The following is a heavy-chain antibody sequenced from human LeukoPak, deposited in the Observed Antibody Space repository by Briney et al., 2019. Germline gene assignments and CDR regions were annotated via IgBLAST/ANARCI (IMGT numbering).Heavy chain of an antibody. V-gene: IGHV1-18*01. J-gene: IGHJ4*02. D-gene: IGHD5-18*01. Sequence: EASVKVSCKASGYTFSSYGMTCVRQAPGQRLEWMGWISGYNGNTNYAQKLQGRVTMTTDTSTTTAYMELRSLRSDDTAVYYCVRQVDKTMARPDYRGQGTLVTVSS. CDR2: ISGYNGNT. CDR1: GYTFSSYG. CDR3: VRQVDKTMARPDY.